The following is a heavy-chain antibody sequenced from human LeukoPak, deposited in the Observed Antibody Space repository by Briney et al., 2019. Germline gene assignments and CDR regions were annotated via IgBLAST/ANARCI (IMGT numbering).Heavy chain of an antibody. D-gene: IGHD3-9*01. J-gene: IGHJ6*03. CDR3: AKGKAAHYHSVTDEYYYYLDV. CDR2: ISYSGST. Sequence: SETLSLTCVVEGYYFSGFYWTWIRQAPGKGPEWIGEISYSGSTKYNPSLKSRVTIEVDTSKKQISLNLSSVTAADTAVYYCAKGKAAHYHSVTDEYYYYLDVWGKGTTVIVSS. V-gene: IGHV4-34*01. CDR1: GYYFSGFY.